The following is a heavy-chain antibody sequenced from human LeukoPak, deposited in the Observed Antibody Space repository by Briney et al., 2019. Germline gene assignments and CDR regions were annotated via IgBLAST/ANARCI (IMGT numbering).Heavy chain of an antibody. D-gene: IGHD6-25*01. CDR3: ARQSTIAAARIDP. CDR2: IYYSGSA. Sequence: PSETLSLTCTVSGGSISDSNYYWGWIRQPPGRGREWIANIYYSGSAYYSPSLKSRVTVSIDTSKNQFSLKLNSVTAADTAVYYCARQSTIAAARIDPWGQGTLVTVSS. CDR1: GGSISDSNYY. V-gene: IGHV4-39*01. J-gene: IGHJ5*02.